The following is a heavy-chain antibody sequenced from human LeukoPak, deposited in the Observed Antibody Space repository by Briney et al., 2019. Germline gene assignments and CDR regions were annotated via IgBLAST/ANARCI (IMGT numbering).Heavy chain of an antibody. V-gene: IGHV3-30*04. CDR3: ARDAKLPSFDPLLRGSSGPFDH. CDR1: GSTFRSNA. J-gene: IGHJ4*02. D-gene: IGHD3-9*01. Sequence: GGSLRLSCAASGSTFRSNAMHWVRQAPGKGLEWLAVISYDGSNDSYADSVKGRFTISRDNSKNMLYLQMNSLRAEDTAVYYCARDAKLPSFDPLLRGSSGPFDHWGQGTLVTVSS. CDR2: ISYDGSND.